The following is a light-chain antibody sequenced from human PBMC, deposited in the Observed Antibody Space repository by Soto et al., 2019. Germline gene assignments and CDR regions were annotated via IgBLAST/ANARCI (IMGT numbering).Light chain of an antibody. J-gene: IGKJ1*01. CDR1: QTISSW. CDR3: QHYNSYSEA. V-gene: IGKV1-5*03. CDR2: KAS. Sequence: DIDMSQSPSTLFASVGDRVTITCRASQTISSWLAWYQQKPGKAPKLLIYKASTLQSGVPSRFSGSGSGTEFTLTISSLQPEDFATYYCQHYNSYSEAFGQGTKVDIK.